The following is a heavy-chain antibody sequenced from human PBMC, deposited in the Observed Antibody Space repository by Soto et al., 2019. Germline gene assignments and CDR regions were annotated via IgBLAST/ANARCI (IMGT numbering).Heavy chain of an antibody. CDR1: GFTFSSHA. CDR2: ISTTGDNT. V-gene: IGHV3-23*01. D-gene: IGHD5-12*01. J-gene: IGHJ5*01. Sequence: GGSLRLSCATSGFTFSSHAMTWVRQAPGKGLDWVSAISTTGDNTYYADSVKGRFTISRDNSKNTLYLQMISLRAKDTAVYYCARKIYHRFDSWGQGTQVTVSS. CDR3: ARKIYHRFDS.